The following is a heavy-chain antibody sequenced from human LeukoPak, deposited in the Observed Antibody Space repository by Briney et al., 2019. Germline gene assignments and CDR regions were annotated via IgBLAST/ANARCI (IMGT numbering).Heavy chain of an antibody. D-gene: IGHD3-22*01. Sequence: GASVKVSCKASGYTFTSYYMHWVRQAPGQGLEWMGIINPSGGSTSYAQKFQGRVTMTRDMSTSTVYMELSSLRSEDTAVYYRARGSYYDSSPPDAFDIWGQGTMVTVSS. CDR3: ARGSYYDSSPPDAFDI. J-gene: IGHJ3*02. CDR1: GYTFTSYY. CDR2: INPSGGST. V-gene: IGHV1-46*01.